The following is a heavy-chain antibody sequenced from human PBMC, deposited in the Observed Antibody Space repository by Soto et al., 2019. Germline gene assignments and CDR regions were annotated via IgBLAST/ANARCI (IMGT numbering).Heavy chain of an antibody. CDR2: IRSRAKSYTT. J-gene: IGHJ4*02. V-gene: IGHV3-72*01. D-gene: IGHD3-9*01. CDR3: ARDRLVTPGIGIDY. Sequence: EVHLVESGGGLVQPGGSLRLSCAASGFTFSDHYMDWVRQAPGKRLEWVARIRSRAKSYTTEYAASVKGRFTISRDDSNDSLYLQMYGLKIDDTAVYYCARDRLVTPGIGIDYWGQGTLVTVSS. CDR1: GFTFSDHY.